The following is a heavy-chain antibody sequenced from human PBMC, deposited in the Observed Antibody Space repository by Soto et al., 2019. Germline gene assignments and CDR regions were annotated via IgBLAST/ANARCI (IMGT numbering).Heavy chain of an antibody. D-gene: IGHD3-22*01. CDR2: IYHSGST. CDR1: GGSISSGGYS. J-gene: IGHJ6*02. CDR3: ARLPYYYDSSGYSSYYYGMDV. V-gene: IGHV4-30-2*01. Sequence: LSLTCAVSGGSISSGGYSWSWIRQPPGKGLEWIGYIYHSGSTYYNPSLKSRVTISVDRSKNQFSLKLSSVTAADTAVYYCARLPYYYDSSGYSSYYYGMDVWGQGTTVTVS.